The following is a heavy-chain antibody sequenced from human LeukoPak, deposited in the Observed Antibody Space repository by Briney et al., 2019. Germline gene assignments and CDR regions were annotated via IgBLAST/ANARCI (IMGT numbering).Heavy chain of an antibody. V-gene: IGHV3-7*01. D-gene: IGHD3-3*01. J-gene: IGHJ4*02. CDR2: IKQDGSEK. CDR1: RFTFSSYW. CDR3: ARDQSDYDFWSGYYQYYFDY. Sequence: GGSLRLSCAASRFTFSSYWMSWVRQAPGKGLEWVANIKQDGSEKYYVDSVKGRFTISRDNAKNSLYLQMNSLRAEDTAVYYCARDQSDYDFWSGYYQYYFDYWGQGTLVTVSS.